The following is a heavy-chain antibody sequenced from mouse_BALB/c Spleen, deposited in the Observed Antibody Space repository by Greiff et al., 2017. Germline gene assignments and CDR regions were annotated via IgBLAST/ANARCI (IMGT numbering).Heavy chain of an antibody. CDR1: GYTFTSYY. J-gene: IGHJ2*01. Sequence: VQLQQSGPELVKPGASVRISCKASGYTFTSYYIHWVKQRPGQGLEWIGWIYPGNVNTKYNEKFKGKATLTADKSSSTAYMQLSSLTSDDSAVYFCAREDYGDYWGQGTTLTVSS. D-gene: IGHD2-4*01. V-gene: IGHV1S56*01. CDR3: AREDYGDY. CDR2: IYPGNVNT.